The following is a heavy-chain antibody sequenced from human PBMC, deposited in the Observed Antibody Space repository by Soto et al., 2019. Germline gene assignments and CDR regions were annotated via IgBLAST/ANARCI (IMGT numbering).Heavy chain of an antibody. V-gene: IGHV1-3*01. CDR2: INAGNGNT. Sequence: ASVKVSCKASGYTFTSYAMHWVRQAPGQRLEWMGWINAGNGNTKYSQKFQGRVTITRDTSASTAYMELSSLRSEDTAVYYCARDRGELWGNYFDYWGQGTLVTVSS. CDR3: ARDRGELWGNYFDY. CDR1: GYTFTSYA. J-gene: IGHJ4*02. D-gene: IGHD3-16*01.